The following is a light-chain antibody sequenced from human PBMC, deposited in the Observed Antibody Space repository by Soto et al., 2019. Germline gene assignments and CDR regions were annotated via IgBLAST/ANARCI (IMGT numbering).Light chain of an antibody. V-gene: IGKV3-20*01. CDR1: HSDNNNY. Sequence: VMSMSTATLYVSPGVRATLCCRACHSDNNNYLAWYQQKPGQPPRLLIYGASSRASGVPDRFSGSGSGTDFTLTISRLEAEDVAVYYCQQYGSSSRTFGGGTKVDIK. CDR3: QQYGSSSRT. CDR2: GAS. J-gene: IGKJ4*02.